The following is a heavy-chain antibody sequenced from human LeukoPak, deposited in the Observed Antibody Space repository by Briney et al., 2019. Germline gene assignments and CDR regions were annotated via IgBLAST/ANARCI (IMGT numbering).Heavy chain of an antibody. D-gene: IGHD2-2*01. J-gene: IGHJ4*02. CDR3: AGPGVVPAAISVDY. CDR1: GFTFSTYA. Sequence: GGSLRLSCAASGFTFSTYAMTWVRQAPGKGLEWVSTISGSGGSTYYADSVKGRFTISRDNSQNTLYMQLNSLRAEDTAVYYCAGPGVVPAAISVDYWGQGTLVTVSS. V-gene: IGHV3-23*01. CDR2: ISGSGGST.